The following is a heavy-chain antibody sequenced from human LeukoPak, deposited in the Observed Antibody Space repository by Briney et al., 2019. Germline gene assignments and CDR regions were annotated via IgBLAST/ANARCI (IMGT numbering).Heavy chain of an antibody. CDR1: GFTFSSYA. Sequence: PGGSLRLSCAASGFTFSSYAMSWVRQAPGKGLEWVSAISGSGGSTYYADSVKGRFTISRDNSKNTLYLQMNSLRAGDTAVYYCAKDTIFGVVMMYYFDYWGQGTLVTVSS. J-gene: IGHJ4*02. CDR3: AKDTIFGVVMMYYFDY. D-gene: IGHD3-3*01. V-gene: IGHV3-23*01. CDR2: ISGSGGST.